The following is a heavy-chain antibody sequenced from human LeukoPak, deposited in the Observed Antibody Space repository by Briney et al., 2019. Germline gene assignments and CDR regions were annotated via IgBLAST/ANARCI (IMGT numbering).Heavy chain of an antibody. CDR2: IYSGGST. V-gene: IGHV3-53*01. CDR3: ARGTILNWFDP. D-gene: IGHD3-9*01. Sequence: GGSLRLSCAASGFTFSSYSMNWVRQAPGKGLEWVSVIYSGGSTYYADSVKGRFTISRDNSKNTLYLQMNSLRAEDTAVYYCARGTILNWFDPWGQGTLVTVSS. CDR1: GFTFSSYS. J-gene: IGHJ5*02.